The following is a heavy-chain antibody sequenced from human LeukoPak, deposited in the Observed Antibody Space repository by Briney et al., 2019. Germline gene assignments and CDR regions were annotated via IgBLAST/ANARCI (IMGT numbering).Heavy chain of an antibody. V-gene: IGHV4-4*07. Sequence: PSETLSLTCTVSGGSINSYYWSWIRQPPGKGLEWIGRIYTTGTTNYNPSLKSRVTISVDTSQNQSPVKLSSVTAADTAVYYCARFPGGAEYRHYYYMDVWGTGTTVTVSS. CDR1: GGSINSYY. CDR2: IYTTGTT. D-gene: IGHD1-14*01. CDR3: ARFPGGAEYRHYYYMDV. J-gene: IGHJ6*03.